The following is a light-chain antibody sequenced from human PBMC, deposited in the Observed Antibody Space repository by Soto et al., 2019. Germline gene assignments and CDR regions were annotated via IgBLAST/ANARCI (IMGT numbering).Light chain of an antibody. V-gene: IGKV1-5*01. CDR3: HQYDHSPIA. CDR2: GAY. CDR1: QRVGSW. Sequence: DIQMTQSPSTLSASVGDRVTISCRASQRVGSWLAWYQQKRGGAPPFLIYGAYNRESVVPSRLSGSGTGTQFTLPISCLQSDDFATSSCHQYDHSPIASGGGPNVHI. J-gene: IGKJ4*01.